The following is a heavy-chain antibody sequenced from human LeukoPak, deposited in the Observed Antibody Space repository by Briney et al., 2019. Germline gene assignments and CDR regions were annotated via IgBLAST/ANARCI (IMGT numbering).Heavy chain of an antibody. J-gene: IGHJ4*02. D-gene: IGHD3-22*01. CDR2: IIPIFGTA. V-gene: IGHV1-69*13. CDR3: ARGWDSSGQIPFFY. CDR1: GGTFRNYA. Sequence: SVKVSCKASGGTFRNYAISWVRQAPGQGLEWMGGIIPIFGTANYAQKFQGRVTITADESTSTAYMELSSLRSEDTAVYYCARGWDSSGQIPFFYWGQGTLVTVFS.